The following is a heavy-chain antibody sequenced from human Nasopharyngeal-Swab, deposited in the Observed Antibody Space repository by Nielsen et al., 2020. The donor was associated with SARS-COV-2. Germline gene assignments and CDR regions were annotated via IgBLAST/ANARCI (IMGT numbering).Heavy chain of an antibody. CDR3: ARDPLVPAASDAFDI. J-gene: IGHJ3*02. D-gene: IGHD2-2*01. Sequence: SETLSLTCTVSGGSVSSGSYYWSWIRQPPGKGLEWIGYIYYSGSTNYNPSLKSRATISVDTSKNQFSLKLSSVTAADTAVYYCARDPLVPAASDAFDIWGQGTMVTVSS. V-gene: IGHV4-61*01. CDR2: IYYSGST. CDR1: GGSVSSGSYY.